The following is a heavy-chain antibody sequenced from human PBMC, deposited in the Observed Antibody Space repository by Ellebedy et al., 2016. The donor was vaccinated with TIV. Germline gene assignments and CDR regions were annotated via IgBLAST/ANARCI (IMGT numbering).Heavy chain of an antibody. CDR2: ISASGTTI. V-gene: IGHV3-11*01. CDR1: GVTFSDYY. J-gene: IGHJ4*02. D-gene: IGHD6-19*01. CDR3: VSFYTSAWYPGGFDS. Sequence: PGGSLRLSCAASGVTFSDYYMSWIRQTPGKGLEWVSFISASGTTIYYADSVKGRFTISRDNAKNSLYLQMNSLSAEDTAVYYCVSFYTSAWYPGGFDSWGQGTLVTVSS.